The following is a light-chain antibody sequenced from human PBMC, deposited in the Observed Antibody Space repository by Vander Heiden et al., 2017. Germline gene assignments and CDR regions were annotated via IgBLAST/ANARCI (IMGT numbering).Light chain of an antibody. Sequence: DIQMTQSPSNLSASVGDRVIITCRASRGISSWLAWYQQKPGKAPNLLIYKASSLESGVPSRFSGSGSGTEFTLTISSLQPDDFASYYCQQDNDYPYTFGQGTKMEIK. CDR1: RGISSW. J-gene: IGKJ2*01. CDR3: QQDNDYPYT. CDR2: KAS. V-gene: IGKV1-5*03.